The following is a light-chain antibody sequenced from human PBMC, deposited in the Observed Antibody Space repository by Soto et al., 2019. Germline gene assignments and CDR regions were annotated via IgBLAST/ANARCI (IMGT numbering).Light chain of an antibody. CDR2: RAS. CDR3: QEYNSWT. Sequence: DIQMTQSPSTLSASVGDRVTITCRASENISRWLAWYQQKPGKAPKLLMYRASDLQIGVPSRFSGSGFGTDFTLTINSLQPDDSATYYCQEYNSWTFGPGTKVEIK. J-gene: IGKJ1*01. V-gene: IGKV1-5*03. CDR1: ENISRW.